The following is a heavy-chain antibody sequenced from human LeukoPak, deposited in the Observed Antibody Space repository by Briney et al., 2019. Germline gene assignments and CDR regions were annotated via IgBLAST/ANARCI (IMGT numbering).Heavy chain of an antibody. V-gene: IGHV3-23*01. D-gene: IGHD6-6*01. Sequence: GGSLRLSCAASGFIFSSYAMGWVRQAPGKGQEWVSAISGSGGSTYYADSVEGRFTISRDNSKNTLCLQMNSLRAEDTAVYYCAKWTEVEYSSSAGAFDIWGQGTMVTVSS. J-gene: IGHJ3*02. CDR2: ISGSGGST. CDR1: GFIFSSYA. CDR3: AKWTEVEYSSSAGAFDI.